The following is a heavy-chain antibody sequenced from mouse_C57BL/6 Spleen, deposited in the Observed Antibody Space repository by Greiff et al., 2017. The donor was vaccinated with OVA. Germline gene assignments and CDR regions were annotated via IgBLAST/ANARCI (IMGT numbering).Heavy chain of an antibody. D-gene: IGHD2-4*01. Sequence: EVHLVESGGGLVKPGGSLKLSCAASGFTFSSYAMSWVRQTPEKRLEWVATISDGGSYTYYPDNVQGRFTISRDNAKNNLYLQMSHLKSEDTAMYYCARLGYDYDAVAYWGQGTLVTVSA. CDR1: GFTFSSYA. CDR2: ISDGGSYT. V-gene: IGHV5-4*01. CDR3: ARLGYDYDAVAY. J-gene: IGHJ3*01.